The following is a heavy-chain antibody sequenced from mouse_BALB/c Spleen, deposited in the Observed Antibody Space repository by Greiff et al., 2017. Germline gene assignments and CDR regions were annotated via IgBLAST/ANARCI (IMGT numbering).Heavy chain of an antibody. CDR1: GFTFTDYY. CDR3: ARDENYGSLFAY. J-gene: IGHJ3*01. CDR2: IRNKANGYTT. Sequence: EVMLVESGGGLVQPGGSLRLSCATSGFTFTDYYMSWVRQPPGKALEWLGFIRNKANGYTTEYSASVKGRFTISRDNSQSILYLQMNTLRAEDSATYYCARDENYGSLFAYWGQGTLVTVS. D-gene: IGHD1-1*01. V-gene: IGHV7-3*02.